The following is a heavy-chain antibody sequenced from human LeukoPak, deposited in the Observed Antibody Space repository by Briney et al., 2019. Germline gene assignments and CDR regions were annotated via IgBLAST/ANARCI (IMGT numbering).Heavy chain of an antibody. CDR1: GFTFRTYG. Sequence: GGSLRLSCAASGFTFRTYGFHWVRQAPGKGLEWVAVIWDDGHNKYYVDSVKGRFTVSRDNSKNTLYLQMNSRRAEDTAVYYWGGTGGPGAAGTLDYGGQGTLVTVSS. CDR2: IWDDGHNK. D-gene: IGHD6-13*01. V-gene: IGHV3-33*01. CDR3: GGTGGPGAAGTLDY. J-gene: IGHJ4*02.